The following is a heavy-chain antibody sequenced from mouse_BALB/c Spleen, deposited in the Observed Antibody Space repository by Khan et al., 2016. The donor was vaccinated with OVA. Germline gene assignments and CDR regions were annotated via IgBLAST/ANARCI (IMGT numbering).Heavy chain of an antibody. J-gene: IGHJ3*01. CDR3: ARDGYSPWFAY. D-gene: IGHD2-3*01. Sequence: LEESGAELVRPGALVKLSCKASGFNIKDYYMHWVKQRPEQGLVWIGRIDPENGDTIYDPKFQGKASITSDTSSNTAYLQLSSLTSEDTAVYYCARDGYSPWFAYWGQGTLVTVSA. CDR2: IDPENGDT. CDR1: GFNIKDYY. V-gene: IGHV14-1*02.